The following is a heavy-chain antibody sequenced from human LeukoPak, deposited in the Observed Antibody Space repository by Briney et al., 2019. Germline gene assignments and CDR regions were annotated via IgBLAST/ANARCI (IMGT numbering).Heavy chain of an antibody. CDR2: ISPNSGDK. J-gene: IGHJ4*02. CDR1: GYTFTRYY. V-gene: IGHV1-2*02. CDR3: GRQDKNSAAIDY. D-gene: IGHD2-21*01. Sequence: ASVKVSCKPSGYTFTRYYMHGVRQAPGHGLEWMGWISPNSGDKKYAQKFQGRVTMTRGTSISTAYMELSRLRSDDTAVYYCGRQDKNSAAIDYWGQGTLVTVSS.